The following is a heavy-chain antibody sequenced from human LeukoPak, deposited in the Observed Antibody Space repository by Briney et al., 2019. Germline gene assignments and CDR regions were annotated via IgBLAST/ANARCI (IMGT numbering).Heavy chain of an antibody. D-gene: IGHD1-26*01. CDR2: IYYSGST. J-gene: IGHJ4*02. CDR1: GGSISSGGYS. V-gene: IGHV4-61*08. Sequence: PSETLSLTCAVSGGSISSGGYSWSWIRQPPGKGLEWIGYIYYSGSTSYNPSLKSRVTITVDTSKNQFSLKLSSVTAADTAVYYCARGYSGSCGRFDYWGQGTLVTVSS. CDR3: ARGYSGSCGRFDY.